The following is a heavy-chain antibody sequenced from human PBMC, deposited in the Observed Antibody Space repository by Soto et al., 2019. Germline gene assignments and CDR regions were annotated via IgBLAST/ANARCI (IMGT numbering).Heavy chain of an antibody. CDR3: ARGELCSGGSCYGRPADV. CDR1: GFTFSSYG. CDR2: IWYDGSNK. D-gene: IGHD2-15*01. J-gene: IGHJ6*04. Sequence: PGGSLRLSCAASGFTFSSYGMHWVRQAPGKGLEWVAVIWYDGSNKYYADSVKGRFTISRDNSKNTLYLQMNSLRAEDTAVYYCARGELCSGGSCYGRPADVWGKGTTVTVSS. V-gene: IGHV3-33*01.